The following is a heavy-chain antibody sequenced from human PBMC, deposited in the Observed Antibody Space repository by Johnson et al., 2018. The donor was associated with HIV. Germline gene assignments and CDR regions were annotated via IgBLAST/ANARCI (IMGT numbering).Heavy chain of an antibody. CDR3: ARVRGFHYYDSRDYSDDAFDI. CDR2: ISYDGSNK. J-gene: IGHJ3*02. CDR1: GFTFSTYA. Sequence: QVQLVESGGGLVQPGRSLRLSCAASGFTFSTYAMHWVRQAPGKGLEWVALISYDGSNKYYADSVKGRFTISRDNSKNTLYLQMNSLRTEDTAVYYCARVRGFHYYDSRDYSDDAFDIWGQGTMVTVSS. D-gene: IGHD3-22*01. V-gene: IGHV3-30-3*01.